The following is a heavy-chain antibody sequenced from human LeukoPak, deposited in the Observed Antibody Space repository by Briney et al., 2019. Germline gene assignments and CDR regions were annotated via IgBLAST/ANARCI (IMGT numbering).Heavy chain of an antibody. CDR3: ARDEGDGYHWFDP. J-gene: IGHJ5*02. Sequence: SQTLSLTCTVSGGSISSGSYYWSWIRQPAGKGLEWIGRIYASGSTNYNPSLKSRVTISVDTSKNQFSLKLSSVTAADTAVYYCARDEGDGYHWFDPWGQGTLVTVSS. D-gene: IGHD5-24*01. CDR2: IYASGST. CDR1: GGSISSGSYY. V-gene: IGHV4-61*02.